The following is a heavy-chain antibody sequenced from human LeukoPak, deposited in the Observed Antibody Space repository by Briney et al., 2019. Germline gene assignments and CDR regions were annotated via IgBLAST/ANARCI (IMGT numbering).Heavy chain of an antibody. CDR3: AKDAQRGFDYSNSLDN. CDR2: ICGDGSNR. CDR1: GFTFSHYG. V-gene: IGHV3-33*06. Sequence: GTSLRLSCATSGFTFSHYGMHWVRQAPGKGLEWVSVICGDGSNRYYGDPVKGRFTISRDNFQRTVYLQMNSLRAEDTAGYYCAKDAQRGFDYSNSLDNWGQGTLVTVSS. J-gene: IGHJ4*02. D-gene: IGHD4-11*01.